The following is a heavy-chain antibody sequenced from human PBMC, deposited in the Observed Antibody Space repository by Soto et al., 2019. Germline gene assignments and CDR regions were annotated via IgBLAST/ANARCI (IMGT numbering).Heavy chain of an antibody. Sequence: GGSLRLSCAASGFTFDDYAMHWVRQAPGKGLEWVSLISWDGGSTYYADSVKGRFTISRDNSKNSLYLQMNSLRAEDTALYYCAKDMGVGDSSGYYYYYGMDVWGQGTTVTVS. V-gene: IGHV3-43D*03. D-gene: IGHD3-22*01. CDR2: ISWDGGST. CDR3: AKDMGVGDSSGYYYYYGMDV. J-gene: IGHJ6*02. CDR1: GFTFDDYA.